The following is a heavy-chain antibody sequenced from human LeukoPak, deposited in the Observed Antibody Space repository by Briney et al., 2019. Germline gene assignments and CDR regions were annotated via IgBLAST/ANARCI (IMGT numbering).Heavy chain of an antibody. V-gene: IGHV3-7*01. CDR3: AREDIAAAGTLDY. J-gene: IGHJ4*02. D-gene: IGHD6-13*01. CDR2: IKQDGSEK. Sequence: GGSLRLSCAASGFTFSSYWMSWVRQAPGKGLEWVANIKQDGSEKYYVDSVKGRLTISRDNAKNSLYLQMNSLRAEDTAVYYCAREDIAAAGTLDYWGQGTLVTVSS. CDR1: GFTFSSYW.